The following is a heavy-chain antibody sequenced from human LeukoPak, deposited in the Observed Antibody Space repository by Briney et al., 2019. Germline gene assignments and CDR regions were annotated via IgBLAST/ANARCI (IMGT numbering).Heavy chain of an antibody. D-gene: IGHD2-21*01. CDR3: VRGQYSAFDI. CDR2: TYRGSS. V-gene: IGHV6-1*01. J-gene: IGHJ3*02. CDR1: GDSVSGNIVA. Sequence: SQTLSLTCAVSGDSVSGNIVAGNWIRQSPLRGLEWLGRTYRGSSYYAPSMKSRISISPDTSKNQFSLHLNSVTPEDTAVYFCVRGQYSAFDIWGQGTLVIVSS.